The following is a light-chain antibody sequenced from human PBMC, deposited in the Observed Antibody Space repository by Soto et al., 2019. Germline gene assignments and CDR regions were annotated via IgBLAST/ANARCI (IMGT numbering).Light chain of an antibody. J-gene: IGKJ1*01. CDR2: GAS. CDR3: QQYGSSPQT. Sequence: EIVLTQSPATLSLSPPGGAYLXRRSSQSVSSTYLAWYQQKAGQAPRLLIYGASSRATGIPDRFSGSGSGTDFTLTISSVVPEDFAVYYCQQYGSSPQTFGQGTKVDIK. V-gene: IGKV3-20*01. CDR1: QSVSSTY.